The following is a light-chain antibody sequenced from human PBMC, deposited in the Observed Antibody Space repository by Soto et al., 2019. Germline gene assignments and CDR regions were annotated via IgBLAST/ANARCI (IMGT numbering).Light chain of an antibody. V-gene: IGKV3-20*01. CDR2: GAS. J-gene: IGKJ2*01. CDR3: QQYGSSPYT. CDR1: QSVSSDY. Sequence: EIVLTQSPGTLSLSPGERATLSCRASQSVSSDYLVWYQQKPGQAPRLLLFGASNRATGIPDRFSGSGSGTDFTLTISRLEPEDFAVYSCQQYGSSPYTFGQGTKLEI.